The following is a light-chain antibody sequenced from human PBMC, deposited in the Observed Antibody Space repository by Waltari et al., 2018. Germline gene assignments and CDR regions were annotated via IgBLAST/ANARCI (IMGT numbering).Light chain of an antibody. CDR2: GSS. CDR3: QQTNNWPLT. CDR1: QSVLTH. Sequence: EIVLTQSPATLSLSPGEGATLSCRASQSVLTHLAWYQHKPGQAPRPLIYGSSNRATDIPARFSGSGSGTDFTLTISSLEPEDFADYYCQQTNNWPLTFGGGTKVDIK. V-gene: IGKV3-11*01. J-gene: IGKJ4*01.